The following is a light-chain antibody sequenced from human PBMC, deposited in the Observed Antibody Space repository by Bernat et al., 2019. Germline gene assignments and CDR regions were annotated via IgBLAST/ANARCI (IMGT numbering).Light chain of an antibody. V-gene: IGKV1-5*03. CDR3: QQYFTYPLT. CDR2: KTS. CDR1: QNINNW. J-gene: IGKJ4*01. Sequence: DVRLTHSPSTLSASVGDRVTITCRASQNINNWLAWYQQKPGKAPKLLISKTSGLESGVPSRFSGSGSGTEYTLTISSLQPDDFATYYCQQYFTYPLTFGGGTRVEIK.